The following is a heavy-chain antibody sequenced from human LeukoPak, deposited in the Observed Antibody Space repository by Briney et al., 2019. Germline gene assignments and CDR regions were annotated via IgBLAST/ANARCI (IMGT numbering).Heavy chain of an antibody. J-gene: IGHJ4*02. CDR2: IHHDGRI. Sequence: SETMSLTCDVSGGSIDSTNWWNWVRQPPGKGLEWIGEIHHDGRINYNPSLKSRVTLSVDKSKNQFSLRLNSVTAADTAMYYCARSHDHLWGNYPDYWGQGTLVTVSS. CDR1: GGSIDSTNW. CDR3: ARSHDHLWGNYPDY. D-gene: IGHD3-16*02. V-gene: IGHV4/OR15-8*01.